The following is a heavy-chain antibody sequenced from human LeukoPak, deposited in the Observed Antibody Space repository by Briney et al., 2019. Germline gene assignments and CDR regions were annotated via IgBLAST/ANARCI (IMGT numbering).Heavy chain of an antibody. CDR1: GYTFTDYY. J-gene: IGHJ4*02. V-gene: IGHV1-2*02. CDR2: IHPHRGVT. CDR3: ARVYSSSGTCPDYFDF. Sequence: ASVKVSCKASGYTFTDYYMHWVRQSPGQGLEWMGWIHPHRGVTDYAQKFQGRVTMTSDTSISTAYMELSSLRSDDAAVYYCARVYSSSGTCPDYFDFWGQGTLVTVSS. D-gene: IGHD2-15*01.